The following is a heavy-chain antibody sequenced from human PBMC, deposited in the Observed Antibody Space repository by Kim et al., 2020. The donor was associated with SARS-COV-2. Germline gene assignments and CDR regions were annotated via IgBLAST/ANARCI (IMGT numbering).Heavy chain of an antibody. CDR2: IVSSGSTV. V-gene: IGHV3-23*01. D-gene: IGHD3-16*01. CDR3: VRGSRFIDY. CDR1: GFTFSDHA. Sequence: GGSLRLSCASSGFTFSDHAVSWVRQTPEKGLEWVSTIVSSGSTVYYADSVRGRFTISRDNSKNTVFLQMNGLRIEDTALYYCVRGSRFIDYWGQGTLVTVSS. J-gene: IGHJ4*02.